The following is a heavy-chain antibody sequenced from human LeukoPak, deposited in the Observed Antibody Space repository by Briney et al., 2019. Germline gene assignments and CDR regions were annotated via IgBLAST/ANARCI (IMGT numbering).Heavy chain of an antibody. V-gene: IGHV3-53*01. Sequence: GGSLRLSCAASGFTISSSYMNWVRQAPGKGLEWVSVIFNSGDTYYADSVKGRFTISRDTSKNTLYLQMNSLRVDDTAVYYCARDPAPATGAFDIWGQGTMVIIS. CDR1: GFTISSSY. CDR2: IFNSGDT. J-gene: IGHJ3*02. D-gene: IGHD1-1*01. CDR3: ARDPAPATGAFDI.